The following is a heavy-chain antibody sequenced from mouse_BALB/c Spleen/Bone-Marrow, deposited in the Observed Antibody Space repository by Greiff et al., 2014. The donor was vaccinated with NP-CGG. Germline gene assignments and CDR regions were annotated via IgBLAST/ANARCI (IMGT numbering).Heavy chain of an antibody. CDR3: ARGGSSNYWYFDV. D-gene: IGHD1-1*01. Sequence: VQLQQSGPELVKPGASVKISCKASGYTFTDYYINWVKQKPGQGLEWIGWIYPGSGNSKYNETFKGKAALTVDTSSSTAYMQLSSLISEDTAVYFCARGGSSNYWYFDVWGAGTTVTVSS. V-gene: IGHV1-84*02. CDR2: IYPGSGNS. CDR1: GYTFTDYY. J-gene: IGHJ1*01.